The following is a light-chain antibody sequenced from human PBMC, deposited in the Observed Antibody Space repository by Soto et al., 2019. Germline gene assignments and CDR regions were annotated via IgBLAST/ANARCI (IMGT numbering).Light chain of an antibody. CDR1: QSVSSS. J-gene: IGKJ1*01. Sequence: EILMTQSPATLSVSPGERATLSCRASQSVSSSLACYQHKPGQAPRLLIYAASTRATGVPTKFRGSGSGTEFTLTISSLQSEEFAVYYCQQHNNLPLTFGQGTKVEIK. V-gene: IGKV3-15*01. CDR2: AAS. CDR3: QQHNNLPLT.